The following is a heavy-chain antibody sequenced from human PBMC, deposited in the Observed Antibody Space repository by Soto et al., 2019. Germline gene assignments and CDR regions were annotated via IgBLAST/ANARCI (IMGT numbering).Heavy chain of an antibody. CDR2: VWYDGSKK. D-gene: IGHD2-8*01. CDR3: VRGGRTFMYASPFDD. Sequence: QVHLVESGGGVVNPGSSLRLSCTASGFDFSQYSVHWVRQAPGKGLERVAVVWYDGSKKYYGDSVKDRFTISRDNSKNTLDLQMSSLSVEDTAIYYCVRGGRTFMYASPFDDWGQGTLVTVSS. J-gene: IGHJ4*02. V-gene: IGHV3-33*01. CDR1: GFDFSQYS.